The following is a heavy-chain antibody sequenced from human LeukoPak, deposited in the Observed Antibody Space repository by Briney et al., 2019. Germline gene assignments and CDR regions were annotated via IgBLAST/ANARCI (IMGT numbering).Heavy chain of an antibody. J-gene: IGHJ6*02. V-gene: IGHV3-23*01. CDR2: ISASGGST. Sequence: PGGSQRLSCGASGFTFSSYPMSWVRQAPGKGLEWVSAISASGGSTYHADSVKGRFTISRDNSKNTLCLQMNSLRAEDTAVYYCAKILSTVTSYYYGMDVWGQGTTVTVSS. D-gene: IGHD4-11*01. CDR3: AKILSTVTSYYYGMDV. CDR1: GFTFSSYP.